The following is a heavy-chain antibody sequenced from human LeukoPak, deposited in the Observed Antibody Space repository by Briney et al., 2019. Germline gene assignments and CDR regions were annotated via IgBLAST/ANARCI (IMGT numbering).Heavy chain of an antibody. J-gene: IGHJ4*02. CDR3: ARDGYSGYDSIQLWFCLDY. CDR2: INPNSGGT. Sequence: ASVKVSCKASGYTFTGYYMHWVRQAPGQGLEWMGWINPNSGGTNYAQKFQGRVTMTRDTSISTAYMELSRLRSDDTAVYHCARDGYSGYDSIQLWFCLDYWGQGTLVTVSS. D-gene: IGHD5-12*01. V-gene: IGHV1-2*02. CDR1: GYTFTGYY.